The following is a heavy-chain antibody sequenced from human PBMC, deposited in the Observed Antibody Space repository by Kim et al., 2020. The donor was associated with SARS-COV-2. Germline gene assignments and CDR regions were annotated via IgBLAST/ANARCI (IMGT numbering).Heavy chain of an antibody. CDR3: ARDRGTLQNYYYYGMDV. Sequence: GGSLRLSCAASGFTFSSYSMNWVRQAPVKGLEWVSYISSSSSTIYYADSVKGRFTISRDNAKNSLYLQMNSLRDEDTAVYYCARDRGTLQNYYYYGMDVWGQGTTVTVSS. J-gene: IGHJ6*02. D-gene: IGHD3-16*01. CDR1: GFTFSSYS. CDR2: ISSSSSTI. V-gene: IGHV3-48*02.